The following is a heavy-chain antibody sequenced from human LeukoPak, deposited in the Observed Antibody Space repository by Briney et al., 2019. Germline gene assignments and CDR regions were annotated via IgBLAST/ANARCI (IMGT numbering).Heavy chain of an antibody. Sequence: ASVKVSCKASGGTSSSYAISWVRQAPGQGLEWMGWIDAGNGDTRYSQKFQGRVTITRDTSASTAYIELRSLRSEDTAMYYCARGSTSDWPLDHWGQETLVTISS. V-gene: IGHV1-3*01. D-gene: IGHD2-2*01. CDR2: IDAGNGDT. CDR1: GGTSSSYA. J-gene: IGHJ4*02. CDR3: ARGSTSDWPLDH.